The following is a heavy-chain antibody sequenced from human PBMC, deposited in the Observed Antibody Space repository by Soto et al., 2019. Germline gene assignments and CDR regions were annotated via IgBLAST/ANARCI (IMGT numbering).Heavy chain of an antibody. V-gene: IGHV3-23*01. CDR3: GKWNGYGDC. D-gene: IGHD1-1*01. Sequence: VQLLESGGGLVQPGGSLRLSCVVSGFTFPNYGVTWVRQAPGKGLEWVAGFSGGSGTTHYRDSVKGRFTIARDDSKSTAYLQMNSLGVDDTAVYYCGKWNGYGDCWGQGTLVTVSS. CDR1: GFTFPNYG. J-gene: IGHJ4*02. CDR2: FSGGSGTT.